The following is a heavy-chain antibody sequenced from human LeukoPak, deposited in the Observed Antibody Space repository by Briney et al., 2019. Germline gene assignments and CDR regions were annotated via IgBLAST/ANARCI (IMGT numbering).Heavy chain of an antibody. Sequence: PGGSLRLSCAGSGITFSSYWMHWVRQASGKGLEWVGRIRSKANNYATTYAASVKGRFTISRDDSKNTAYLQMNSLKTEDTAVYYCTRHIWFGEDWYFDLWGRGTLVTVSS. CDR2: IRSKANNYAT. J-gene: IGHJ2*01. CDR1: GITFSSYW. D-gene: IGHD3-10*01. CDR3: TRHIWFGEDWYFDL. V-gene: IGHV3-73*01.